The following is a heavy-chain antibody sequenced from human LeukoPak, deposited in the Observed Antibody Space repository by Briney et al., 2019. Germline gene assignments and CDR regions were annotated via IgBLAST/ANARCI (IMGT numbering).Heavy chain of an antibody. CDR3: AVSVGATHFGY. CDR2: ISSSRSYI. Sequence: PGGSLRLSCAASGFTFSSYCMNWVRQAPGKGLEWVASISSSRSYIYYADSVKGRFTISRDNAKNSLYLQMNSLRAEDTAVYSCAVSVGATHFGYWGQGTLVTVSS. V-gene: IGHV3-21*01. D-gene: IGHD1-26*01. CDR1: GFTFSSYC. J-gene: IGHJ4*02.